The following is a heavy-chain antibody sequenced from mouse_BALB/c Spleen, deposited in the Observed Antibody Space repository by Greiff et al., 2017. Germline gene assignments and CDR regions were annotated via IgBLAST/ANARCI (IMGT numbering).Heavy chain of an antibody. V-gene: IGHV5-17*02. D-gene: IGHD4-1*01. CDR2: ISSGSSTI. CDR1: GFTFSSFG. J-gene: IGHJ4*01. Sequence: EVKLMESGGGLVQPGGSRKLSCAASGFTFSSFGMHWVRQAPEKGLEWVAYISSGSSTIYYADTVKGRFTISRDNPKNTLFLQMTSLRSEDTAMYYCARSGVGPHYYAMDYWGQGTSVTVSS. CDR3: ARSGVGPHYYAMDY.